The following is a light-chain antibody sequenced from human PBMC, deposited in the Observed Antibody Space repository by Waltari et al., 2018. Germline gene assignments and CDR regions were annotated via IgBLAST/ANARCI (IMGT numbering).Light chain of an antibody. CDR3: SSYGGSNTVI. CDR1: SRDVGGNAY. CDR2: EVT. J-gene: IGLJ2*01. Sequence: QSALTQPPSASGSPGQSVTISCTGTSRDVGGNAYVSWYQQHPGKAPKLMIYEVTERFSGVPDRFSGSKSGNTASLTVSGLEPDDEADYYCSSYGGSNTVIFGGGTKLTVL. V-gene: IGLV2-8*01.